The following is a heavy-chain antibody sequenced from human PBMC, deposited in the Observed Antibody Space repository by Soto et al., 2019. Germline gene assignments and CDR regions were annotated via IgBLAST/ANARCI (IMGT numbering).Heavy chain of an antibody. J-gene: IGHJ4*02. V-gene: IGHV1-18*01. Sequence: QVQLVQSGAEVKKPGASVKVSCKASGYTFTSYGISWVRQAPGQGLEWMGWISAYNGNTNYAQKLQGRVTMTTDTSTSTAYMELRRLRSDDTAVYYCARVTYYDSSGYYFDYWGQGTLVTVSS. CDR1: GYTFTSYG. CDR2: ISAYNGNT. D-gene: IGHD3-22*01. CDR3: ARVTYYDSSGYYFDY.